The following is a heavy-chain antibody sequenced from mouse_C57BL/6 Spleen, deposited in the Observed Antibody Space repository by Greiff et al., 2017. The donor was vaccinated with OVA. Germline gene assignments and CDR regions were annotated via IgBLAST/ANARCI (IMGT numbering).Heavy chain of an antibody. J-gene: IGHJ2*01. Sequence: DVKLVESGGGLVKPGGSLKLSCAASGFTFSDYGMHWVRQAPEKGLEWVAYISSGSSTIYYADTVKGRFTISRDNAKNTLFLQMTSLRSEDTAMYYCAREGSWAHYFDYWGQGTTLTVSS. CDR1: GFTFSDYG. CDR3: AREGSWAHYFDY. D-gene: IGHD4-1*01. V-gene: IGHV5-17*01. CDR2: ISSGSSTI.